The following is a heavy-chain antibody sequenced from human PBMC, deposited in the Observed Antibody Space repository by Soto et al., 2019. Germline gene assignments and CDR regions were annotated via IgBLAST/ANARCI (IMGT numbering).Heavy chain of an antibody. V-gene: IGHV3-48*02. CDR3: ARANGNYDILTGGYYYYGMDV. CDR1: GFTFSSYS. CDR2: ISSSSSTI. J-gene: IGHJ6*02. D-gene: IGHD3-9*01. Sequence: GGSLRLSSAASGFTFSSYSMNWVRQAPGKGLEWVSYISSSSSTIYYADSVKGRFTISRDNAKNSLYLQMNSLRDEDTAVYYCARANGNYDILTGGYYYYGMDVWGQGTTVTVSS.